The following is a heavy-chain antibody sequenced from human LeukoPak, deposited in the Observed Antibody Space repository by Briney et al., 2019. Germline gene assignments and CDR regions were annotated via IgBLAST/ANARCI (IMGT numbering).Heavy chain of an antibody. Sequence: GGSLRLSCAASGFTFSDYYMSWIRQAPGKGLEWVSYISDSGSAPYYADSVKGRFTISRDNAKNSVYLQMNSLRAEDTAVYYCARDLYSGSSPFDYWGQGTPVTVSS. CDR2: ISDSGSAP. J-gene: IGHJ4*02. D-gene: IGHD1-26*01. CDR1: GFTFSDYY. V-gene: IGHV3-11*04. CDR3: ARDLYSGSSPFDY.